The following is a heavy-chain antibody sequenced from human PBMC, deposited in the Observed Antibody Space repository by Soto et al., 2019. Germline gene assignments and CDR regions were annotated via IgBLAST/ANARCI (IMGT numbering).Heavy chain of an antibody. D-gene: IGHD1-1*01. CDR3: ATGRSTRFDP. CDR1: GFTFNRYG. CDR2: ISFDGTAK. V-gene: IGHV3-30*03. Sequence: QGLLVEYGGRVVQPGRSLRLSCVASGFTFNRYGMHWVRQAPGKGLGWVAEISFDGTAKYYAESVKGRFTVSRDNGNNTLHLEMNSLGAKDTAVYFCATGRSTRFDPWGQGTLVTVSS. J-gene: IGHJ5*02.